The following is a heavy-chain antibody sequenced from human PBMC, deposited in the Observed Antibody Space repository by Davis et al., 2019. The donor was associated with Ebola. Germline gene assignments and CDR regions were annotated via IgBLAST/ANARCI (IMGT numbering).Heavy chain of an antibody. J-gene: IGHJ6*02. CDR3: ARRGLEIYYYYGMDV. Sequence: GGSLRLSCAASGFTFSNAWMNWVRQASGKGLEWVSAISGSGGSTYYADSVKGRFTISRDNSKNTLYLQMNSLRAEDTAVYYCARRGLEIYYYYGMDVWGQGTTVTVSS. CDR2: ISGSGGST. V-gene: IGHV3-23*01. D-gene: IGHD3-3*01. CDR1: GFTFSNAW.